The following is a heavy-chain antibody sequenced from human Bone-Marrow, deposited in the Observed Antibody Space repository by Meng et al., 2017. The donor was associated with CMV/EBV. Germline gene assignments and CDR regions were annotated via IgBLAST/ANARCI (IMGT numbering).Heavy chain of an antibody. Sequence: SETLSLTCAVSGSSVSRGYYWAWIRQPPGKRLEWIGSIADSRNTYCTPSLQSRLTISVDTSKNQFSLRLTSVTAADTAVYYCAREVGAPYFDMWGQGTMVTVSS. CDR3: AREVGAPYFDM. CDR2: IADSRNT. D-gene: IGHD1-26*01. CDR1: GSSVSRGYY. J-gene: IGHJ3*02. V-gene: IGHV4-38-2*02.